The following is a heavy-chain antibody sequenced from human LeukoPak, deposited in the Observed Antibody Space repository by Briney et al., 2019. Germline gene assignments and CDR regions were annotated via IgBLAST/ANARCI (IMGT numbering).Heavy chain of an antibody. Sequence: ASVKVSCKASGYTFTSYGISWVRQAPGQGLEWMGWISAYNGNTNYTQKLQGRVTMTTDTSTSTAYMELRSLRSDDTAVYYCAREVPGPKTLDYWGQGTLSPSPQ. CDR1: GYTFTSYG. V-gene: IGHV1-18*01. CDR3: AREVPGPKTLDY. J-gene: IGHJ4*02. D-gene: IGHD7-27*01. CDR2: ISAYNGNT.